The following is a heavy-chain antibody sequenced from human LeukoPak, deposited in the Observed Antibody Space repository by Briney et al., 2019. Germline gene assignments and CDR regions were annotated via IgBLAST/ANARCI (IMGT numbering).Heavy chain of an antibody. V-gene: IGHV4-59*08. CDR3: ARHGILGSITYPLDF. CDR2: IYYSGTT. J-gene: IGHJ4*02. Sequence: SETLSLTCTVSGGSISGYYWSWIRQAPGKGLEWIGNIYYSGTTNYSPSLKSRVTISLDTSKNQFSLKLTSVTAADTAVYYCARHGILGSITYPLDFWGQGTLVTVSS. CDR1: GGSISGYY. D-gene: IGHD3-16*01.